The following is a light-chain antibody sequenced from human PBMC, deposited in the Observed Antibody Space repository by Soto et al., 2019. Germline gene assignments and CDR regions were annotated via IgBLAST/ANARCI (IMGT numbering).Light chain of an antibody. Sequence: EIVLTQSPGTLSLSPGERATLSCRASQTVSSTYLAWYRQKPGQAPRLLIYGASSRASGIPDRFSGSGSGTDFTLPISRLEPEDFAVYYCHQYGSSPYTFGRGTKLEIK. CDR3: HQYGSSPYT. CDR2: GAS. J-gene: IGKJ2*01. CDR1: QTVSSTY. V-gene: IGKV3-20*01.